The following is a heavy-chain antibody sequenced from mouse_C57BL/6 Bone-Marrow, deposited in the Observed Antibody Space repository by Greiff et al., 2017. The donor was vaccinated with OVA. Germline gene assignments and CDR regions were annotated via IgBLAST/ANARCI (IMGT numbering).Heavy chain of an antibody. D-gene: IGHD2-4*01. CDR1: YTFFRRVH. V-gene: IGHV1-87*01. CDR3: SEDSAVYYCACGDYAY. J-gene: IGHJ2*01. Sequence: QVQLQQSGPELARPWASVKISCKAFYTFFRRVHFDIGDTNYWMRRVRQRPVQGLEWIGAIYPGNGGNSYNQKLKGKATLTADKSSNTAYMQLSSLTSEDSAVYYCACGDYAYWGQGTTLTVSS. CDR2: VQGLEWIG.